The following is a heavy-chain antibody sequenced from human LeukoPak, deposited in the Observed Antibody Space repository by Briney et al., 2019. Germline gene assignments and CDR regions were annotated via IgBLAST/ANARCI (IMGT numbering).Heavy chain of an antibody. V-gene: IGHV3-33*01. D-gene: IGHD3-9*01. CDR2: IWYDGSNK. CDR3: ARGGTNYDILIGYYSNFDY. Sequence: GRSLRLSCAASGFTFSSYGMHWVRQAPGKGLEWVAVIWYDGSNKYYADSVKGRFTISRDNSKNTLYLQMNSLRAEGTAVYYCARGGTNYDILIGYYSNFDYWGQGTLVTVSS. J-gene: IGHJ4*02. CDR1: GFTFSSYG.